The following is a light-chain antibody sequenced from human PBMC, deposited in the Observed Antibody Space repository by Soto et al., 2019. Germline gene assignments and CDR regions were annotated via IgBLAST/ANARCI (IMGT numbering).Light chain of an antibody. CDR1: QSVSKNY. V-gene: IGKV3-20*01. CDR3: QQSYSTPV. J-gene: IGKJ2*01. CDR2: GAS. Sequence: EIVLTQSPGTLSLSPGERGTLSCRASQSVSKNYLAWYQQKPGQAPRLLIYGASSRATGIPDRFSGSGSGTDFTLTISSLQPEDFATYYCQQSYSTPVFGQGTKLEIK.